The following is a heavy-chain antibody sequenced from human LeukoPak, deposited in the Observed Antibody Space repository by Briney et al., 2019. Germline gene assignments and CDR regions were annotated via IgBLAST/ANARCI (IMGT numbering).Heavy chain of an antibody. Sequence: GGSLRPSCAASGFTFSNYGMHWVRQAPGKGLEWVAFIQFDGSNKYYADSVKGRLTISRDNSKNTLYLQMNNLRPEGTAVYYCAKAGRSGWTIRFDYWGQGTLVTVSS. V-gene: IGHV3-30*02. CDR3: AKAGRSGWTIRFDY. D-gene: IGHD6-19*01. CDR1: GFTFSNYG. J-gene: IGHJ4*02. CDR2: IQFDGSNK.